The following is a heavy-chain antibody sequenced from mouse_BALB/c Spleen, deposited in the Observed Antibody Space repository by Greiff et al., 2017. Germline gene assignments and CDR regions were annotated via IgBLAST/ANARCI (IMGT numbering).Heavy chain of an antibody. CDR2: ISSCGST. D-gene: IGHD2-3*01. CDR1: GFTFSSYA. CDR3: ERGCDDGYLDV. V-gene: IGHV5-6-5*01. J-gene: IGHJ1*01. Sequence: EVQRVESGGGLVKPGGSLKLSCAASGFTFSSYAMSWVRQTPEKRLEWVAYISSCGSTYYPDSVKGRFTISRDNARNILCLQMSSLRAEDTAMDYCERGCDDGYLDVWGAGTSVTVSS.